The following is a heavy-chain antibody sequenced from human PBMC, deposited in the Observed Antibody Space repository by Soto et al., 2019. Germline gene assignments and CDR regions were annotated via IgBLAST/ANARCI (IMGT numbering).Heavy chain of an antibody. CDR1: GFTFDEHT. V-gene: IGHV3-43*01. Sequence: EVLLVESGGVVVQPGGSLRLSCVVSGFTFDEHTMHWVRQAPGKGLEWISLLSWDGGTTYYAESVKGRFTISRDTGKNSLCLQMDSLRAEDTALYYCAKVKKKYSTTSGVDFDSWGQGTLVTVSS. CDR3: AKVKKKYSTTSGVDFDS. J-gene: IGHJ4*02. D-gene: IGHD2-2*01. CDR2: LSWDGGTT.